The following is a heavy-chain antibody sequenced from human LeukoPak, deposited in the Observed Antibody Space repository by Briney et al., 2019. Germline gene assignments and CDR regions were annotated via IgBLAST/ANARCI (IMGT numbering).Heavy chain of an antibody. J-gene: IGHJ5*02. V-gene: IGHV4-39*01. D-gene: IGHD3-10*01. CDR1: GGSISSSGYY. CDR2: IYYSGST. CDR3: ASSVLWFGAPGWFDP. Sequence: SETLSLTCTVSGGSISSSGYYWGWIRQPPGKGLEWIGSIYYSGSTYYNPSLKSRVTISVDTSKNQFSLKLSSVTAADTAVYYCASSVLWFGAPGWFDPWGQGTLVTVSS.